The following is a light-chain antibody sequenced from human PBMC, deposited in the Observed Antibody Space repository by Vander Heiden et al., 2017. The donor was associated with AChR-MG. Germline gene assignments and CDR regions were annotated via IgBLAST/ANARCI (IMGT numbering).Light chain of an antibody. V-gene: IGLV1-44*01. CDR3: AAWDDSLNGYVV. Sequence: QSVLTQPPSASGTPGQRVPSSCSGGSAHIGRSTVHWYPQLPRVAPKLLIYGADQRPAGVPDRFSGSKSGTSASLAISGLQSEDEADYYCAAWDDSLNGYVVFGGGTKLTVL. CDR1: SAHIGRST. CDR2: GAD. J-gene: IGLJ2*01.